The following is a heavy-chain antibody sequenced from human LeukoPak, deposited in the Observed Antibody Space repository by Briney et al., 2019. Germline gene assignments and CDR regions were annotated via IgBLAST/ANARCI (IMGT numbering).Heavy chain of an antibody. D-gene: IGHD6-19*01. CDR3: AKDKARWYSSGWYTAFDY. J-gene: IGHJ4*02. Sequence: GGSLRLSCAASGFTFSNYEMNWVRQAPGKGLEWVSYISSSGSTIYYADSVKGRFTISRDNAKNSLYLQMNSLRAEDTALYYCAKDKARWYSSGWYTAFDYWGQGTLVTVSS. CDR1: GFTFSNYE. V-gene: IGHV3-48*03. CDR2: ISSSGSTI.